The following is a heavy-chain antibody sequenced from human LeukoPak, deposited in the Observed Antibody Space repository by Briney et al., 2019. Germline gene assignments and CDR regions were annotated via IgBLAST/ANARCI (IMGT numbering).Heavy chain of an antibody. V-gene: IGHV3-23*01. CDR2: ISSSGGST. Sequence: PGGSLRLSCAASGFTFSSYAMSWVGQAPGKGLEGVAGISSSGGSTYYADSVKGRFTISRDNSKNTLYLQMNSLRAEDTAVYYCAKRPVNGHGLDPWGQGTLVTVSS. CDR1: GFTFSSYA. CDR3: AKRPVNGHGLDP. J-gene: IGHJ5*02. D-gene: IGHD2-8*01.